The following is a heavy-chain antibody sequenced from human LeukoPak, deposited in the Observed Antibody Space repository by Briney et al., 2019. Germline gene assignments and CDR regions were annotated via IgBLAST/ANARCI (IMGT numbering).Heavy chain of an antibody. J-gene: IGHJ6*02. CDR3: AKDREWFGELFPNYYYYGMDV. D-gene: IGHD3-10*01. CDR1: GFTFGSHA. CDR2: ISGSGGST. Sequence: PGGSLRLSCVATGFTFGSHAMSWVRQAPGKGLEWVSVISGSGGSTYYADSVKGRFTISRDNSKNTLYLQMNSLRAEDTAVYYCAKDREWFGELFPNYYYYGMDVWGQGTTVTVSS. V-gene: IGHV3-23*01.